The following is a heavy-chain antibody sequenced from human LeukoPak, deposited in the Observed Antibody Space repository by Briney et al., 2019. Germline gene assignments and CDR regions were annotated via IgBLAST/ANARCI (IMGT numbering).Heavy chain of an antibody. V-gene: IGHV1-18*01. CDR1: AYSFTSCG. D-gene: IGHD3-22*01. CDR3: ARGGMIEVVFGY. J-gene: IGHJ4*02. CDR2: VSAYNGNT. Sequence: AAVKVSFKGSAYSFTSCGISWVGQPPGQGLEWMGWVSAYNGNTNYAQELQGRVTMTTDTSTDTAYMELRRLRSDDTAVYYCARGGMIEVVFGYWGQGALVTVSS.